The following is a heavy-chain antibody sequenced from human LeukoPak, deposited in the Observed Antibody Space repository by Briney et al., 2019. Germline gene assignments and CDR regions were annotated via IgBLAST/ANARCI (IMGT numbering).Heavy chain of an antibody. V-gene: IGHV3-9*01. CDR1: GFTFDDYG. J-gene: IGHJ4*02. CDR2: ISWNTGTM. D-gene: IGHD6-13*01. Sequence: GGSLRLSCAASGFTFDDYGTSWVRQAPGKGLEWVSGISWNTGTMAYADSVKGRFTISRDNAKNSLYLQMNSLRPEDTALYYCAKRSAAGTMGYFDSWGQGTLVTVSS. CDR3: AKRSAAGTMGYFDS.